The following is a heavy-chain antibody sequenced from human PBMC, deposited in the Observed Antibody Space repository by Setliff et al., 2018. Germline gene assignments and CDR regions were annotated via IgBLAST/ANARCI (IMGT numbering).Heavy chain of an antibody. Sequence: PGGSLRLSCAASGFIFRRYDMQWVRQVAGKGLEWVSAIGTSGDTYYPDSLKGRFTISREDTRNSLYLQMNSLRAGGSAVYYCVRVGYGGNPWYFDLWGRGTLVTVSS. V-gene: IGHV3-13*01. D-gene: IGHD5-12*01. CDR3: VRVGYGGNPWYFDL. CDR1: GFIFRRYD. CDR2: IGTSGDT. J-gene: IGHJ2*01.